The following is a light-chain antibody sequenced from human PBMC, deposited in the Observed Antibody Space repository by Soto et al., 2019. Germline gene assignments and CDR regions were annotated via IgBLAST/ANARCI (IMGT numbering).Light chain of an antibody. CDR2: EVN. CDR3: SSYTTSSTLLYV. J-gene: IGLJ1*01. V-gene: IGLV2-14*01. CDR1: SSDVGGYNH. Sequence: QSALTQPASVSGSPGQSITISCTGTSSDVGGYNHVSWYQQHPGKAPKLIIYEVNDRPSGISNRFSGSKSGITASLTISGLQAEDEADYHCSSYTTSSTLLYVFGTGTKLTVL.